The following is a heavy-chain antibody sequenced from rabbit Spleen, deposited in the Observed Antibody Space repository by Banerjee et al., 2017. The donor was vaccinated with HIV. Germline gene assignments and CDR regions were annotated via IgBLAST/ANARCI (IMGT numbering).Heavy chain of an antibody. CDR2: IDPIFGTT. Sequence: QLKESGGGLVQPGGSLKLSCKGSGFDFSSYYMSWVRQAPGKGLEWIGYIDPIFGTTTYASWVNDRFTISSHNAQNTLYLQLTSLTAADTATYFCVREVAAKFSLWGPGTLVTVS. J-gene: IGHJ4*01. CDR1: GFDFSSYY. D-gene: IGHD4-2*01. CDR3: VREVAAKFSL. V-gene: IGHV1S7*01.